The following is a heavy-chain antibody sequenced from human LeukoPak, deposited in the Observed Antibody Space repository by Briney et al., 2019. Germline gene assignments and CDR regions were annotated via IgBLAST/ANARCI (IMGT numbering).Heavy chain of an antibody. V-gene: IGHV4-59*01. CDR3: ARDGNYGGDFDY. D-gene: IGHD4-23*01. CDR1: GGSISSYY. CDR2: IYYSGST. J-gene: IGHJ4*02. Sequence: SETLSLTCTVSGGSISSYYWSWIRQPPGKGLEWIGYIYYSGSTNCNPSLKSRVTISVDTSRNQFSLKLSSVTAADTAVYYCARDGNYGGDFDYWGQGTLVTVSS.